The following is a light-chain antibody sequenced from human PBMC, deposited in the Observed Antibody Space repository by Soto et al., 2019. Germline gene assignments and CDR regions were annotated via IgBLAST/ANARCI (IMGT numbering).Light chain of an antibody. J-gene: IGKJ2*01. Sequence: EFVLTQSPATLSLSPGEGASLSCWASQSVGTYMAWYQHKPGQPPRLLIYDASKRATGIPARFSGSGSGTNFTFTISSLEPADFALYFCQLRSSWPPYTFVQGTKVEMK. CDR2: DAS. V-gene: IGKV3-11*01. CDR1: QSVGTY. CDR3: QLRSSWPPYT.